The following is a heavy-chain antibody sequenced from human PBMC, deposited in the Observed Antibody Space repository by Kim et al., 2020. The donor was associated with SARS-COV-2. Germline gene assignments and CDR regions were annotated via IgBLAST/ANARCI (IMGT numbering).Heavy chain of an antibody. D-gene: IGHD3-10*01. CDR3: AREEGYGSGSYYFDY. J-gene: IGHJ4*02. V-gene: IGHV1-2*02. Sequence: QKFQGRVTMTRDTSISTAYMELSRLRSDDTAVYYCAREEGYGSGSYYFDYWGQGTLVTVSS.